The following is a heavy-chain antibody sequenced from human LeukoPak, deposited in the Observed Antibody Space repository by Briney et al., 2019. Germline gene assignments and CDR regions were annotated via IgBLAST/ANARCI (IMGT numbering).Heavy chain of an antibody. CDR3: ARVSIAAAGTHIDYYYYYYMDV. Sequence: SVKVSCKASGGTFSSYAISWVRQAPGQGLEWMGGIIPIFGTANYAQKFQGRVTITADKSTSTAYMELSSLRSEDTAVYYCARVSIAAAGTHIDYYYYYYMDVWGKGTTVTVSS. D-gene: IGHD6-13*01. CDR2: IIPIFGTA. CDR1: GGTFSSYA. V-gene: IGHV1-69*06. J-gene: IGHJ6*03.